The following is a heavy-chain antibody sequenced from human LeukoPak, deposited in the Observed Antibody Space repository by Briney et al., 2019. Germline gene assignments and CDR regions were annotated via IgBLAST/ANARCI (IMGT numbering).Heavy chain of an antibody. V-gene: IGHV4-34*01. CDR1: CGSFSGYY. CDR2: INHSGST. D-gene: IGHD6-19*01. J-gene: IGHJ2*01. CDR3: ARGIRGIAVAGRPYWYFDL. Sequence: PSETLSLTCAVYCGSFSGYYWSWIRQPPGKGLEWIGEINHSGSTNYNPSLKSRVTISVDTSKNQFSLKLSSVTAADTAVYYCARGIRGIAVAGRPYWYFDLWGRGTLVTVSS.